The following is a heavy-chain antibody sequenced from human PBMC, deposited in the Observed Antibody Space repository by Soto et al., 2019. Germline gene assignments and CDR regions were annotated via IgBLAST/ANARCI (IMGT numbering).Heavy chain of an antibody. V-gene: IGHV1-3*01. CDR3: AREGDRAASAFDI. Sequence: ASVKVSCKASGYTFTSYAMHWVRQAPGQRLEWMGWINAGNGNTKYSQKFQGRVTITRDTSASTAYMELSSLRSEDTAVYYCAREGDRAASAFDIWGQGTMVTVSS. J-gene: IGHJ3*02. CDR2: INAGNGNT. D-gene: IGHD3-16*01. CDR1: GYTFTSYA.